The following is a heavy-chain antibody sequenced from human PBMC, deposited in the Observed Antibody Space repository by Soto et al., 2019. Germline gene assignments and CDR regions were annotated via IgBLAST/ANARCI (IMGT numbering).Heavy chain of an antibody. V-gene: IGHV3-30*03. J-gene: IGHJ4*02. CDR3: TRYRLTSYYIDF. CDR2: ISFDGSDQ. Sequence: TGGSLRLSCAASGFAFKSYAMHWVRQAPGKGLEWVALISFDGSDQDYVDSVKGRFTVSRDNSNNSLFLHMDSLRAEDTAVYYCTRYRLTSYYIDFWGQGTMVTVSS. CDR1: GFAFKSYA. D-gene: IGHD2-21*02.